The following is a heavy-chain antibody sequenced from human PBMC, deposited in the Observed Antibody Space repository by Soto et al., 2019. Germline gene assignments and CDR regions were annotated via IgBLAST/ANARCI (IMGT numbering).Heavy chain of an antibody. Sequence: RASVKVSCKVSGYTLTELSMHWVRQAPGKGLEWMGGFDPEDGETIYAQKFQGRVTMTEDTSTDTAYMELSSLRSEDTAVYYCATDHSSSSANWYFDLWGRGTLVTVSS. CDR2: FDPEDGET. CDR1: GYTLTELS. J-gene: IGHJ2*01. CDR3: ATDHSSSSANWYFDL. V-gene: IGHV1-24*01. D-gene: IGHD6-6*01.